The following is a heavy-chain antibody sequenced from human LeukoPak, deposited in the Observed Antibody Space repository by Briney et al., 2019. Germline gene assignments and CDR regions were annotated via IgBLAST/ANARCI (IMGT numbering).Heavy chain of an antibody. CDR3: ARHLLGYCTVGNCYYFDF. J-gene: IGHJ4*02. CDR2: SNYSGST. V-gene: IGHV4-39*01. Sequence: SETLSLTCTVSGGSISSTTYYWGWIRQPRGKGLEWIGSSNYSGSTYYNPSLKSRVTISVDTSKNQFSLKLSSVTAADTAVYYCARHLLGYCTVGNCYYFDFCGQGTLVTVSS. D-gene: IGHD2-15*01. CDR1: GGSISSTTYY.